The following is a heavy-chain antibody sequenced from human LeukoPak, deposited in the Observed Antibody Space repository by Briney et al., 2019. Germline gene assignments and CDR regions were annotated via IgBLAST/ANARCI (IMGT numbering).Heavy chain of an antibody. V-gene: IGHV4-4*07. CDR2: IYTSGST. CDR1: GGSISSYY. J-gene: IGHJ4*02. CDR3: ARDEYYYGSGSYTRDMKQYYFDY. Sequence: SETLSLTCTVSGGSISSYYWSWIRQPAGKGLEWIGRIYTSGSTNYNPSLKSRVTMSVDTPKNQFSMKLSSVTAADTAVYYCARDEYYYGSGSYTRDMKQYYFDYWGQGTLVTVSS. D-gene: IGHD3-10*01.